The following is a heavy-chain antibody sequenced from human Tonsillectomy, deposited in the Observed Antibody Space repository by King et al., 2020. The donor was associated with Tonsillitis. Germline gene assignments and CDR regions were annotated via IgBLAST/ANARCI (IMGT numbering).Heavy chain of an antibody. CDR3: ARDPCELPSVTDY. J-gene: IGHJ4*02. CDR2: TLYDGSDE. CDR1: GFTFSRHA. D-gene: IGHD1-26*01. Sequence: VQLVESGGGVVQPGRSLRVSCAASGFTFSRHAMHWVRQAPGKGLEWVAVTLYDGSDEYYADSVKGRFTISRDNSKNTLYLQMNSLRAEDTAVYFCARDPCELPSVTDYWGQGTLVTVSS. V-gene: IGHV3-30-3*01.